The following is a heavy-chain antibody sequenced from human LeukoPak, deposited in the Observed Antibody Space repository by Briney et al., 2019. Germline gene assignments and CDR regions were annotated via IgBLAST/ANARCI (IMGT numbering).Heavy chain of an antibody. CDR1: GGSISSGSYY. V-gene: IGHV4-61*02. D-gene: IGHD6-19*01. Sequence: KPSETLSLTCTVSGGSISSGSYYWSWIRQPAGKGLEWIGRIYTSGSTNYNPSLKSRVTISVDTSKNQFSLNLNSVTAADTAVYYCVRGGSGWPPYFDYWGQGTLVTVSS. CDR3: VRGGSGWPPYFDY. CDR2: IYTSGST. J-gene: IGHJ4*02.